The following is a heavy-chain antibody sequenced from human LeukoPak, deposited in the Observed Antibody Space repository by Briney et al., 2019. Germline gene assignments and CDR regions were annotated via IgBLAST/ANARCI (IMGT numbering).Heavy chain of an antibody. V-gene: IGHV1-18*01. Sequence: GASVKVSCKASGYTFTSYGISWVRQAPGQGLEWMGWISAYNGNTNYAQKLQGRVTMTTDTSTSTAYMELRSLRSDDTAVYYCARDRQLTTLHYGDLDYYDSSGYFDYWGQGTLVTVSS. CDR3: ARDRQLTTLHYGDLDYYDSSGYFDY. J-gene: IGHJ4*02. CDR1: GYTFTSYG. D-gene: IGHD3-22*01. CDR2: ISAYNGNT.